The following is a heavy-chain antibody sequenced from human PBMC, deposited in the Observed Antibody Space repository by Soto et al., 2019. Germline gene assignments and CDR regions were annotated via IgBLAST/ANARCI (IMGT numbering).Heavy chain of an antibody. J-gene: IGHJ4*02. CDR3: AKGRTFFDF. CDR1: GFAFSDYA. D-gene: IGHD3-16*01. CDR2: ISDGDGAT. Sequence: GGSLRLSCAASGFAFSDYATTWVRQAPGKGLEWVSDISDGDGATHYADSVKGRFTISRDDSKNTLYLQMDSLRAEDAAVYYCAKGRTFFDFWGQGTLVTVSS. V-gene: IGHV3-23*01.